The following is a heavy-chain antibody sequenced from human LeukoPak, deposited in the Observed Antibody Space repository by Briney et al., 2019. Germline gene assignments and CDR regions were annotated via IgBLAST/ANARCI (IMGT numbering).Heavy chain of an antibody. D-gene: IGHD5-18*01. V-gene: IGHV4-4*07. J-gene: IGHJ4*02. CDR3: ARHGYTASHFFLDY. CDR2: IYTTGRA. Sequence: SETLSLTCSVSSGSINSYYWGWVRQPAGRGLEWIGRIYTTGRADYDPSLQSRVAMSIDTSQKQFSLNLKSVTAADTATYFCARHGYTASHFFLDYLSQGAPVTVSS. CDR1: SGSINSYY.